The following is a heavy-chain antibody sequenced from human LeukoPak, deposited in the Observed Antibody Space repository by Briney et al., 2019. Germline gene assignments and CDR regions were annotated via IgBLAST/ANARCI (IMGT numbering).Heavy chain of an antibody. CDR2: IIPILGIA. J-gene: IGHJ4*02. Sequence: SVKVSCKASGGTFSSYAISWVRQAPGQGLEWMGRIIPILGIANYAQKFQGRVTITADESASTAYMELSSLRSEDTAVYYCAQRWLQLYYFDYWGQGTLVTVSS. V-gene: IGHV1-69*04. CDR3: AQRWLQLYYFDY. D-gene: IGHD5-24*01. CDR1: GGTFSSYA.